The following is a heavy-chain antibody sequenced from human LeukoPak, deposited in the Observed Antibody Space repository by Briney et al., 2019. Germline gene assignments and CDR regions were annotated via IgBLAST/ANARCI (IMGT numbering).Heavy chain of an antibody. CDR3: ASLPYYDFWSGYYTPRGG. V-gene: IGHV4-31*03. Sequence: PSETLSLTCTVSGGSISSGGYYWSWIRQHPGKGLEWIGYIYYSGSTYYNPSLKSRVTTSVDTSKNQFSLKLSSVTAADTAVYYCASLPYYDFWSGYYTPRGGWGQGTLVTVSS. D-gene: IGHD3-3*01. CDR2: IYYSGST. J-gene: IGHJ4*02. CDR1: GGSISSGGYY.